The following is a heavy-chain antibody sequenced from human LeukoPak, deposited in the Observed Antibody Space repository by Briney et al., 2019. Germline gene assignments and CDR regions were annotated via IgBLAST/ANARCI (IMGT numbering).Heavy chain of an antibody. J-gene: IGHJ4*02. CDR1: GGTFSSYA. V-gene: IGHV1-69*04. D-gene: IGHD3-10*01. CDR2: IIPILGIA. Sequence: SVKVSCKASGGTFSSYAISWVRQAPGQGLEWMGRIIPILGIANYAQKFQGRVTITADKSTSTAYMELSSLRSEDTAVYYCEAYYYGSGSPRNWGQGTLVTVSS. CDR3: EAYYYGSGSPRN.